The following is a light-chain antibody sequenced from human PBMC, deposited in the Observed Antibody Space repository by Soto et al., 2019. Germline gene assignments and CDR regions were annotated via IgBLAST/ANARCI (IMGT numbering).Light chain of an antibody. CDR3: SSYTTTKTLV. Sequence: QSVLTQPASVSGSPGQSITISCTGSSSDVGGYNYVSWYQQHPDKAPKLMIYEVSNRPSGVSNRFSGSKSGNTASLTISGLHAEDEADYYCSSYTTTKTLVFGGGTKLTVL. CDR1: SSDVGGYNY. J-gene: IGLJ2*01. V-gene: IGLV2-14*01. CDR2: EVS.